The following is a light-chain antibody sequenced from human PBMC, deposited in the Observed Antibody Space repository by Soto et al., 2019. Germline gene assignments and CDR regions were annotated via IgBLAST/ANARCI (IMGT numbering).Light chain of an antibody. CDR1: SSDVGAYNY. CDR3: SSYTSSSTLV. J-gene: IGLJ2*01. Sequence: QSALTQPASVSGSPVQSITISCTGTSSDVGAYNYVSWYQQHPGKAPKLMIYGVSNRPSWVSNRFSGSKSGNTASLTISGLQAEDEADYYCSSYTSSSTLVFGGGTKLTVL. V-gene: IGLV2-14*03. CDR2: GVS.